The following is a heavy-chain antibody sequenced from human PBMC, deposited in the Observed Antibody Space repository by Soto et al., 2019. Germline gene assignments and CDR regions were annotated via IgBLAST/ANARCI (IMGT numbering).Heavy chain of an antibody. V-gene: IGHV4-4*02. CDR1: GDSISSSFW. CDR3: ARYDFGTFDY. Sequence: SETLSLTCAVSGDSISSSFWWSWVRQPPGKGLEWIGEIYHTESTVYNPSLKSRVTISVDKSKNQFSLNLDSVTAADTAVYYCARYDFGTFDYWGRGILVTVS. J-gene: IGHJ4*02. D-gene: IGHD4-17*01. CDR2: IYHTEST.